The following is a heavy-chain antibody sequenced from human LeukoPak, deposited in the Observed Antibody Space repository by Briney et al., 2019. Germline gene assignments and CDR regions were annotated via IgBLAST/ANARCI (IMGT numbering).Heavy chain of an antibody. CDR1: GVAFSHAW. V-gene: IGHV3-15*01. J-gene: IGHJ3*02. Sequence: GGSLRLSCAASGVAFSHAWMSWVCRAPGKGLEWVAQIKTTSDGGPTDYAAPVKGRFTISRDDSENMLYLQMNSLKTEDTAVYYCTTNDAFDIWGQGTMVIVSS. CDR3: TTNDAFDI. CDR2: IKTTSDGGPT.